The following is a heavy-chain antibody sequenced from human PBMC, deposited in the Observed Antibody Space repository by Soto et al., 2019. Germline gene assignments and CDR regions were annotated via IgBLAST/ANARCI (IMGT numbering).Heavy chain of an antibody. CDR1: GFTFSVYG. Sequence: QVQLVESGGGVVQPGRSLRLSCAASGFTFSVYGMHWVRQAPGKGLEWVALVSYDGSNKYYADSVKGRFTISRDKSKNTLYLQMNSLRVEDTAVYYCAKDGSHLAVAGTSPTSYFYGLAVWGQGTTVTVSS. CDR3: AKDGSHLAVAGTSPTSYFYGLAV. J-gene: IGHJ6*02. CDR2: VSYDGSNK. D-gene: IGHD6-19*01. V-gene: IGHV3-30*18.